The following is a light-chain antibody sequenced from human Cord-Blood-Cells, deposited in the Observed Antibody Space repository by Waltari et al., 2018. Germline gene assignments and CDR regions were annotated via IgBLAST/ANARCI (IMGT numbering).Light chain of an antibody. CDR3: QQYGSSPLT. Sequence: EIVLTQSPGTLSFSPGERATLSCRASQSVSSSYLAWYQQNPGQAPSLLIYGATSRATGIPDRFSGSGSGTDFTLTISRLEPEDFAVYYCQQYGSSPLTFGGGTKVEIK. V-gene: IGKV3-20*01. J-gene: IGKJ4*01. CDR1: QSVSSSY. CDR2: GAT.